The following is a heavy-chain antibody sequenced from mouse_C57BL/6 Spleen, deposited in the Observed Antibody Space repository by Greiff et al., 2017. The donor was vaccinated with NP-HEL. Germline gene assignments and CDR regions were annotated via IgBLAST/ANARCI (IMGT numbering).Heavy chain of an antibody. CDR2: IDPSDSYT. D-gene: IGHD2-1*01. V-gene: IGHV1-69*01. Sequence: VQLQQPGAELVMPGASVKLSCKASGYTFTSYWMHWVKQRPGQGLEWIGEIDPSDSYTNYNQKFKGKSTLTVDKSSSTAYMQLSSLTSEDSAVYYCARDGKAGDYAMDYWGQGTSVTVSS. J-gene: IGHJ4*01. CDR3: ARDGKAGDYAMDY. CDR1: GYTFTSYW.